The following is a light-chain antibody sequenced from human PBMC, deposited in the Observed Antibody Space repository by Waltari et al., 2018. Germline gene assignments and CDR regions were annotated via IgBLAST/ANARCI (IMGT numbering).Light chain of an antibody. J-gene: IGLJ2*01. CDR3: QSYDSSLSVV. Sequence: PGQRVTISCTGSSSNIGAGYDVHWYQQLPGTAPKLLIYGNSNRPSGVPDRFSGSKSGTSASLAITGLHAEDEADYYCQSYDSSLSVVFGGGTKLTVL. CDR1: SSNIGAGYD. V-gene: IGLV1-40*01. CDR2: GNS.